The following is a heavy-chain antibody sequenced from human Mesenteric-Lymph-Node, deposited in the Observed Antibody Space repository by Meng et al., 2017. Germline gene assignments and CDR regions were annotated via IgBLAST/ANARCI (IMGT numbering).Heavy chain of an antibody. V-gene: IGHV3-23*01. J-gene: IGHJ4*02. CDR1: GFTFSEYG. CDR3: TNGRSADY. Sequence: GPLLGSGGGLVQPGGSLRLSCAASGFTFSEYGMSWVRLAPGKGLERVSVIDSVGATSYAESVKGRFIISRDNSRNTVFLQMNSLRAEDTAIYYCTNGRSADYWGQGTLVTVSS. D-gene: IGHD1-1*01. CDR2: IDSVGAT.